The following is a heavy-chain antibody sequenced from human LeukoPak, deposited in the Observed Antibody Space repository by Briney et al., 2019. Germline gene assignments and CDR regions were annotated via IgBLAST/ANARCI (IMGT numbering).Heavy chain of an antibody. J-gene: IGHJ3*02. CDR1: GYTFTSYG. CDR3: ALSYGSGSYYIYDAFDI. V-gene: IGHV1-2*02. D-gene: IGHD3-10*01. CDR2: INPNSGGT. Sequence: ASVKVSCKASGYTFTSYGISWVRQAPGQGLEWMGWINPNSGGTNYAQKFQGRVTMTRDTSISTAYMELSRLRSDDTAVYYCALSYGSGSYYIYDAFDIWGQGTMVTVSS.